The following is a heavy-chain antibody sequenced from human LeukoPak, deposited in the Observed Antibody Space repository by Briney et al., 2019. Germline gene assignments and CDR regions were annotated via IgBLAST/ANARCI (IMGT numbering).Heavy chain of an antibody. J-gene: IGHJ5*02. CDR2: ISSSSSYI. Sequence: GGSLRLSCAASEFTFSDYYMSWIRQAPGKGLEWVSSISSSSSYIYYADSVKGRFTISRDNAKNSLYLQMNSLRAEDTAVYYCARDSSGYYDFWSGRPGWFDPWGQGTLVTVSS. CDR3: ARDSSGYYDFWSGRPGWFDP. D-gene: IGHD3-3*01. CDR1: EFTFSDYY. V-gene: IGHV3-11*06.